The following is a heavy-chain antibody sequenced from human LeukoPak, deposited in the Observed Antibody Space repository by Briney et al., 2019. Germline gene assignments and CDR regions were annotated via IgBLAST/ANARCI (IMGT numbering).Heavy chain of an antibody. D-gene: IGHD5-18*01. Sequence: PGGSLRLSCAASGFTFDDYAMHWVRQAPGKGLEWVSGISWNSGSIGYADSVKGRFTISRDNAKNSLYLQMNSLRAEDTALYYCAKEVDGYGPNPEYYFDYWGQGTLVTVSS. V-gene: IGHV3-9*01. CDR3: AKEVDGYGPNPEYYFDY. CDR2: ISWNSGSI. J-gene: IGHJ4*02. CDR1: GFTFDDYA.